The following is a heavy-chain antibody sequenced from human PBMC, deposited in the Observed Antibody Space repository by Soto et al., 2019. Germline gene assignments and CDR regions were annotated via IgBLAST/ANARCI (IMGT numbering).Heavy chain of an antibody. V-gene: IGHV3-33*01. CDR2: IWHDGGEK. J-gene: IGHJ4*02. Sequence: QVQLVESGGGVVQPGRSLRLSCTASGFTLSDYGMHWVRQAPGKGLEWVAVIWHDGGEKYYADSVTDRFTISRDNSKNTVHLQIDSLGTEDTALYYCARDPGRDSPIDYWGQGTLVTVSS. D-gene: IGHD3-22*01. CDR1: GFTLSDYG. CDR3: ARDPGRDSPIDY.